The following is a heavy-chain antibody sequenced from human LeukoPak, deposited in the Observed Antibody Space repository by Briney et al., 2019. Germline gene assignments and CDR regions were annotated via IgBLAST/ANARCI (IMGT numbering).Heavy chain of an antibody. D-gene: IGHD3-16*01. V-gene: IGHV3-15*01. CDR1: GFTFSNAW. CDR2: IKSKTDGGTT. J-gene: IGHJ4*02. Sequence: KPGGSLRPSCAASGFTFSNAWMSWVRQAPGKGLEWVGRIKSKTDGGTTDYAAPVKGRFTISRDDSKNTLYLQMNSLKTEDTAVYYCTGEYYDYVWGSYDSSWWGIADDYWGQGTLVTVSS. CDR3: TGEYYDYVWGSYDSSWWGIADDY.